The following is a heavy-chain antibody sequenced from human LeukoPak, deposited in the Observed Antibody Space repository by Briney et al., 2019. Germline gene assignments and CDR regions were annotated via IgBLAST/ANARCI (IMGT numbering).Heavy chain of an antibody. Sequence: PGGSLGLSCAASGFTFDDYAMHWVRQAPGKGLVWVSRIHRDGNNINYADFVQGRFTVSRDNAKNTLYLQMHSLRVEDTAMYYCARGLRDRYGMDVWGQGTTVTVSS. CDR2: IHRDGNNI. V-gene: IGHV3-74*01. CDR1: GFTFDDYA. J-gene: IGHJ6*02. CDR3: ARGLRDRYGMDV.